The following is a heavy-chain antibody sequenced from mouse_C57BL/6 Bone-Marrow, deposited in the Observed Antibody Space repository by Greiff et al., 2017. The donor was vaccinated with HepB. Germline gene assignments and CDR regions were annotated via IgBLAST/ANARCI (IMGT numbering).Heavy chain of an antibody. V-gene: IGHV14-4*01. J-gene: IGHJ4*01. CDR1: GFNIKDDY. D-gene: IGHD2-4*01. Sequence: EVHLVESGAELVRPGASVKLSCTASGFNIKDDYMHWVKQRPEQGLEWIGWIDPENGDTEYASKFQGKATITADTSSNTAYLQLSSLTSEDTAVYYCTSDYDGGYYYAMDYWGQGTSVTVSS. CDR3: TSDYDGGYYYAMDY. CDR2: IDPENGDT.